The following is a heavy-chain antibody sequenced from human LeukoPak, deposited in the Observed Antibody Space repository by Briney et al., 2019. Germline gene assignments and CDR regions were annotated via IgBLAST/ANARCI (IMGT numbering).Heavy chain of an antibody. D-gene: IGHD4-17*01. J-gene: IGHJ5*02. Sequence: SETLSLTCTVSGGSFSSGGYYSSWIRQHPGKGLEWIGYIYYSGRTYYNPSLKSRVTISVDTSKNQFSLKLSSVTAADTAVYHCARVRDGDYGYIGFDPWGQGTLVTVSS. CDR1: GGSFSSGGYY. V-gene: IGHV4-31*03. CDR2: IYYSGRT. CDR3: ARVRDGDYGYIGFDP.